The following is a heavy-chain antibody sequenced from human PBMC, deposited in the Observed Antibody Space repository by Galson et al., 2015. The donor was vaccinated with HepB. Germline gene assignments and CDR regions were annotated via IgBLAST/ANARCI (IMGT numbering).Heavy chain of an antibody. CDR1: GGSISSGSYY. D-gene: IGHD3-3*01. J-gene: IGHJ5*02. CDR2: IYTSGST. CDR3: ARGRFLEWLSPYNWFDP. Sequence: TLSLTCTVSGGSISSGSYYWSWIRQPAGRGLEWIGRIYTSGSTNYNPSLKSRVTMSVDTSKNQFSLKLSSVTAADTAVYYCARGRFLEWLSPYNWFDPWGQGTLVTVSS. V-gene: IGHV4-61*02.